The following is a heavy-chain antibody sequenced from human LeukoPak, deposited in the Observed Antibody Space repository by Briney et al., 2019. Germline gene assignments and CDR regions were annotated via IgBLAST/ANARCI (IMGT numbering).Heavy chain of an antibody. CDR3: VKDNEAGGSPFDR. J-gene: IGHJ4*02. D-gene: IGHD1-1*01. CDR2: ISDNGGST. Sequence: GGSLRLSCSASGFILRSHAMHWVRQAPGKGLEYVSRISDNGGSTYYADSVKGRFTISRDNSKNTLYLQMSSLRAVDTAVYYCVKDNEAGGSPFDRWGQGTLITVSS. CDR1: GFILRSHA. V-gene: IGHV3-64D*06.